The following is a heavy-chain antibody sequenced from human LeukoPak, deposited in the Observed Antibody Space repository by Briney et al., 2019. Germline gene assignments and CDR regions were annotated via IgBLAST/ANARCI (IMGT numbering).Heavy chain of an antibody. CDR3: ARSSSTSWNWFDP. V-gene: IGHV4-4*09. D-gene: IGHD2-2*01. Sequence: SETLSLTCTVSGGSISSYYWSWIRQPPGKGLEWIGYIYTSGSTNYNPSLKSRVTISVDTSKNQLSLKLSSVTAADTAVYYCARSSSTSWNWFDPWGQGTLVTVSS. CDR1: GGSISSYY. J-gene: IGHJ5*02. CDR2: IYTSGST.